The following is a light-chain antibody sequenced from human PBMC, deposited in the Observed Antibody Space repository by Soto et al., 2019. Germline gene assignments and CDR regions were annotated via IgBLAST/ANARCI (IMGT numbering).Light chain of an antibody. J-gene: IGKJ3*01. CDR2: ATS. CDR3: HQTDTFPFT. V-gene: IGKV1-12*01. Sequence: DIQMTQSPSSVSASVGDTVTSTCRASQDISTWLAWYQQKPGKAPDLLIYATSSVHVGVPSRFSGRGSGTHFTLTISSLQTEDVATYYCHQTDTFPFTFGPGTKV. CDR1: QDISTW.